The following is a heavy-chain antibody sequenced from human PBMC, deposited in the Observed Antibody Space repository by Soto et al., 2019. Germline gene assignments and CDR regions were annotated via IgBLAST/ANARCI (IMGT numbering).Heavy chain of an antibody. CDR1: GYTFTSYG. CDR2: ISAYNGNT. Sequence: QVQLVQSGAEVKKPGASVKVSCKASGYTFTSYGISWVRQAPGQGLEWMGWISAYNGNTNYAQKLQGRVTMTTDTSTSTAYMELRSLRSDDTAVYYCARDRDDYGDDGSYYCFDVWGQGTTVTVSS. D-gene: IGHD4-17*01. J-gene: IGHJ6*02. V-gene: IGHV1-18*04. CDR3: ARDRDDYGDDGSYYCFDV.